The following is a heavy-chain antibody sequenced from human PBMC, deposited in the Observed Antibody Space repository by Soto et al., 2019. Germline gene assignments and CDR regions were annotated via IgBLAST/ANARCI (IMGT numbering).Heavy chain of an antibody. CDR3: ARNGR. CDR1: GFTFDTYW. V-gene: IGHV3-7*05. Sequence: EVQLVESGGGLVQPGGSLRLSCAASGFTFDTYWMSWVRQAPGKGLEWVANIKPDGSLTDYVDSVKGRFTISRDNAKNSLFLQMTSLRAEDTAVYYCARNGRWGHGTFVTVSS. CDR2: IKPDGSLT. J-gene: IGHJ4*03. D-gene: IGHD2-8*01.